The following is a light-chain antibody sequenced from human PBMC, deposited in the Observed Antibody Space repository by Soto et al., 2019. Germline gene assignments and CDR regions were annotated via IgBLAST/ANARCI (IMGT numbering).Light chain of an antibody. CDR3: QQYSNWPPWT. V-gene: IGKV3-15*01. CDR1: QIVSSN. J-gene: IGKJ1*01. CDR2: GAS. Sequence: DIVMTQSPATLSVSPGERATLSCRASQIVSSNLAWYQQKPGQAPRLLIYGASTRATGIPARFSGSGSGTEFTLTISSLQSEDFAVYYCQQYSNWPPWTFGQGTKVETK.